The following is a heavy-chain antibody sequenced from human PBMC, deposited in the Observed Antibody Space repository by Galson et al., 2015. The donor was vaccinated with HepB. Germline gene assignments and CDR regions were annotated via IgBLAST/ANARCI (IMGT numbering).Heavy chain of an antibody. V-gene: IGHV1-69*02. CDR3: ARWIGAAPRYYYYYYGMDV. CDR1: GGTFSSYT. D-gene: IGHD2-15*01. CDR2: IIPILGIA. J-gene: IGHJ6*02. Sequence: SVKVSCKASGGTFSSYTISWVRQAPGQGLEWMGRIIPILGIANYAQKFQGRVTITADKSASTAYMELSSLRSEDTAVYYCARWIGAAPRYYYYYYGMDVWGQGTTVTVSS.